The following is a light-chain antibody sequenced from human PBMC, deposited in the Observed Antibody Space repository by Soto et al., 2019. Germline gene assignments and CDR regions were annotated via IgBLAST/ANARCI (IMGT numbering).Light chain of an antibody. CDR1: QGVSSY. CDR2: GAS. Sequence: IPLTQSPSSLSASVGDRATITCRASQGVSSYLAWYQQKPGKAPNLLISGASTLQSGVPSRFSGSGSGTDFTLTLSSRQPEDFADYYCQQLNSNPFTFGGGTKVEIK. V-gene: IGKV1-9*01. CDR3: QQLNSNPFT. J-gene: IGKJ4*01.